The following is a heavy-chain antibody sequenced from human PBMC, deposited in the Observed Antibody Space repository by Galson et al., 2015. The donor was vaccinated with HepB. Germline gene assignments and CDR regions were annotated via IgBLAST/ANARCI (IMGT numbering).Heavy chain of an antibody. CDR3: ARDRGGVYDSSGYYWDDAFDI. CDR2: ISAYNGNT. J-gene: IGHJ3*02. CDR1: GYTFTSYG. Sequence: SVKVSCKASGYTFTSYGISWVRQAPGQGLEWMGWISAYNGNTNYAQKLQGRVTMTTDTSTSTAYMELRSLRSDDTAVYYCARDRGGVYDSSGYYWDDAFDIWGQGTMVTVSS. D-gene: IGHD3-22*01. V-gene: IGHV1-18*01.